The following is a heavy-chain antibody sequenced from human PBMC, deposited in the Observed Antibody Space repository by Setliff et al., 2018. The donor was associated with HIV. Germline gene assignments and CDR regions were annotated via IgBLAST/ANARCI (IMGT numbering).Heavy chain of an antibody. V-gene: IGHV1-58*02. D-gene: IGHD3-10*01. CDR2: IVVGSYNT. CDR3: AAASNRRVRGVNLHYYCYMDV. J-gene: IGHJ6*03. CDR1: GFTFTNSA. Sequence: SVKVSCKASGFTFTNSAMQWVRQARGQRLEWIGWIVVGSYNTNYAQKFQERVTITRDLSTSTAYMELSSLRSEDTAVYYCAAASNRRVRGVNLHYYCYMDVWGKGTTVTVSS.